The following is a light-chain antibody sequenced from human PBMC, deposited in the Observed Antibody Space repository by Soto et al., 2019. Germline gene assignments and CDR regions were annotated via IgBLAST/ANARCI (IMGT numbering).Light chain of an antibody. V-gene: IGKV3-20*01. J-gene: IGKJ2*01. Sequence: EVVLTQSPVTLSLSPGERATLSCRASQSVSSSYLAWYQQKPGQAPRLLIYGASSRATGIPDRFSGSGSGTDFTLTISRLEPEDCAVYYCKQYDTSILAYTFGQVTKMEIQ. CDR1: QSVSSSY. CDR3: KQYDTSILAYT. CDR2: GAS.